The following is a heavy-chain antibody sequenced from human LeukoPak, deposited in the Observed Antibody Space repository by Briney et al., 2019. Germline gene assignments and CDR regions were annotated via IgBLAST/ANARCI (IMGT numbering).Heavy chain of an antibody. CDR2: IWYDGSNK. V-gene: IGHV3-33*08. CDR1: GFTFRNYW. Sequence: GGSLRLSCAASGFTFRNYWMGWVRQAPGKGLEWVAVIWYDGSNKYYADSVKGRFTISRDNSKNTLYLQMNSLRAEDTAVYYCARDGGYYDSSGEYYYYYMDVWGKGTTVTVSS. D-gene: IGHD3-22*01. J-gene: IGHJ6*03. CDR3: ARDGGYYDSSGEYYYYYMDV.